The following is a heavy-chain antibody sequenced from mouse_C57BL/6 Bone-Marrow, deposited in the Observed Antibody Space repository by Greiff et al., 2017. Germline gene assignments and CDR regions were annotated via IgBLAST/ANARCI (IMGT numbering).Heavy chain of an antibody. CDR2: INPYNGDT. D-gene: IGHD2-2*01. J-gene: IGHJ3*01. CDR3: TRLWFFAY. Sequence: EVQLQQSGPELVMPGASVKLSCKASGYSFTGYFMNWVMQSHGQSLEWIGRINPYNGDTFYNQKFKGKATLTVDKSSSTAYMKLRSLTSEDSAVYYCTRLWFFAYWGQGTLVTVSA. V-gene: IGHV1-20*01. CDR1: GYSFTGYF.